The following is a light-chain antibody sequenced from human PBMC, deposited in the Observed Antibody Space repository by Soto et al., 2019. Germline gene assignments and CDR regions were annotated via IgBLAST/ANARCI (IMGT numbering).Light chain of an antibody. J-gene: IGKJ5*01. V-gene: IGKV3-15*01. CDR3: QQRSNWPPIT. CDR1: QSVRSN. CDR2: GAS. Sequence: EIVMTQSPATLSVSPGERGTLSCRASQSVRSNLAWYQQKPGQSTRLLIYGASTRANGIPARFSGSGSGTQFTLTISSLQSEDFAVYYCQQRSNWPPITFGQGTRLEIK.